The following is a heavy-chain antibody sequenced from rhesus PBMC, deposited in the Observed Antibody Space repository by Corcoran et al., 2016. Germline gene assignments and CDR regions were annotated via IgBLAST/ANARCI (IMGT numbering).Heavy chain of an antibody. CDR3: ARGHYNFWTGYYFDY. V-gene: IGHV4-76*01. D-gene: IGHD3-3*01. CDR2: IYGSSGST. J-gene: IGHJ4*01. Sequence: QVQLQESGPGVVKPSETLSLTCAVSGGSISSAYDWSWIRQPPGKGLEWIGYIYGSSGSTNSNPSLKNRVPISKYASKNQFSLKLSSVTAADTAVYYCARGHYNFWTGYYFDYWGQGVLVTVSS. CDR1: GGSISSAYD.